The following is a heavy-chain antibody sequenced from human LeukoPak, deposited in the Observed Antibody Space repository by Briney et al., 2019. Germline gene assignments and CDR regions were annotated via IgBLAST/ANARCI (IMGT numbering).Heavy chain of an antibody. CDR1: GGSISDYY. CDR3: TGRLPLTYSSSWYRDY. J-gene: IGHJ4*02. D-gene: IGHD6-13*01. Sequence: KPSETLSLTCTVSGGSISDYYWSWIRQPPGKGLEFIGYIYYSGSTNYSPSLKSRVTISVDTSKNQFSLKLGSVTAADTAVYYCTGRLPLTYSSSWYRDYWGQGTLVTVSS. V-gene: IGHV4-59*01. CDR2: IYYSGST.